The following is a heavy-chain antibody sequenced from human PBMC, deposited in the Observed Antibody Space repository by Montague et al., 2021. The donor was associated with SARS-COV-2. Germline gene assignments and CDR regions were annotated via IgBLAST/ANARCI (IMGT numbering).Heavy chain of an antibody. D-gene: IGHD6-19*01. CDR1: GGSISSSRYY. J-gene: IGHJ4*02. CDR2: NYYSGST. Sequence: SETLSLTCSVSGGSISSSRYYWVWNRQPPGTGLEWIGSNYYSGSTYYNLSLQIRVTIAVDTYKNQFSLKLSSVTAADTAVCYCSRQVGGIGWLELFDYWGQGTLVTVSA. CDR3: SRQVGGIGWLELFDY. V-gene: IGHV4-39*01.